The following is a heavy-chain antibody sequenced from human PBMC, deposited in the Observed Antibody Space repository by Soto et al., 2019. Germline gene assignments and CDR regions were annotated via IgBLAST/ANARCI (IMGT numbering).Heavy chain of an antibody. Sequence: GGSLRLSCAASGLTFSGYAMSGVRQAPGKGLGWVSAISVSGGRTCYADSVNGRFTISRDNSKNTLYLKMNSLRAEDTAVYFCAKVIERIQLWQGSFDYWGQGTLVTVSS. CDR3: AKVIERIQLWQGSFDY. V-gene: IGHV3-23*01. J-gene: IGHJ4*02. CDR2: ISVSGGRT. CDR1: GLTFSGYA. D-gene: IGHD5-18*01.